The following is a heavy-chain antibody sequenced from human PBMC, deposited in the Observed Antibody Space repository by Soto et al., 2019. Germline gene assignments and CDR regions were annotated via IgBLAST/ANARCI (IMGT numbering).Heavy chain of an antibody. CDR2: IYYSGST. D-gene: IGHD4-17*01. J-gene: IGHJ4*02. Sequence: SETLSLTCTVSGGSISSYYWSWIRQPPGKGLEWIGYIYYSGSTNYNPSLKSRVTISVDTSKNQFSLKLSSVTAADTAVYYCASLHATTVTPQSWGQGTLVTVSS. V-gene: IGHV4-59*01. CDR1: GGSISSYY. CDR3: ASLHATTVTPQS.